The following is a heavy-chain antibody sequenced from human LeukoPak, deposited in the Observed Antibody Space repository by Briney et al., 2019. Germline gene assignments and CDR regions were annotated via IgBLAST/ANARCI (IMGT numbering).Heavy chain of an antibody. CDR1: GGSISSSYW. CDR3: ASRTTVTPWDAFDL. J-gene: IGHJ3*01. Sequence: SETLSLTCAVSGGSISSSYWWSWVRQPPGKELEWIGEIYHSGSTNYNPSLKSRVTISVDKSKKQFSLTLGSVTAADTAVYYCASRTTVTPWDAFDLWGQGTMVTVSS. V-gene: IGHV4-4*02. CDR2: IYHSGST. D-gene: IGHD4-17*01.